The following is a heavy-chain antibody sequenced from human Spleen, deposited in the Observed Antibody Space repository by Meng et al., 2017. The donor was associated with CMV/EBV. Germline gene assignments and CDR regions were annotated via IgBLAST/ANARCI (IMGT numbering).Heavy chain of an antibody. Sequence: QVQPQQWGAGLLKPSETLSLTCAVYGGSFSGYYWSWIRQPPGKGLEWIGEINHSGSTNYNPSLKSRVTISVDTSKNQFSLKLSSVTAADTAVYYCARARLYDFWSGYLGKPFDYWGQGTLVTVSS. D-gene: IGHD3-3*01. CDR2: INHSGST. CDR3: ARARLYDFWSGYLGKPFDY. CDR1: GGSFSGYY. V-gene: IGHV4-34*01. J-gene: IGHJ4*02.